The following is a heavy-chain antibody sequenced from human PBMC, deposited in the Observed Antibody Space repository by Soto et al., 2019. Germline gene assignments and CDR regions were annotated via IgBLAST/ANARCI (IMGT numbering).Heavy chain of an antibody. CDR3: ARGQEGGVATH. J-gene: IGHJ4*01. CDR1: GGSLSGYY. Sequence: QVQLQQWGAGLLKPSETLSLKCAVTGGSLSGYYWSWIRQPPGKGLEWIGEVKDGGDTNYSPSLSGRVTLSSXTSNNECSLRLNSVTATVTGVYYCARGQEGGVATHWDHGSLVTVSS. CDR2: VKDGGDT. D-gene: IGHD5-12*01. V-gene: IGHV4-34*01.